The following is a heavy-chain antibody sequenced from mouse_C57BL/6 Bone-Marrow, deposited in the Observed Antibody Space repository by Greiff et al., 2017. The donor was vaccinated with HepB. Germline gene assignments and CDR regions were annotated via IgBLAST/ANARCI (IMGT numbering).Heavy chain of an antibody. Sequence: EVQLMESGGDLVKPGGSLKLSCAASGFTFSSYGMSWVRQTPDKRLEWVATISSGGSYTYYPDNVKGRFTISRDNAKNTLYLQVSSLTSEDTAMYYCARHRAYWGQGTLVTVSA. CDR2: ISSGGSYT. CDR3: ARHRAY. CDR1: GFTFSSYG. J-gene: IGHJ3*01. V-gene: IGHV5-6*01. D-gene: IGHD3-3*01.